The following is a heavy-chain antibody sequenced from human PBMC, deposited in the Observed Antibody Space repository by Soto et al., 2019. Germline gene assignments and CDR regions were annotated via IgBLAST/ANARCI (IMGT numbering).Heavy chain of an antibody. Sequence: EVQLVQSGAEMKKPGESLQISCKASGYRFTSYWIGWVRQMPGKGLEWMGIIYPGDSESRYSPSFRGQVTISVDKSISTASLQWDSLRASDSAMYYCATQSARGGSSDDFDLWGQGTMVTVSS. J-gene: IGHJ3*01. D-gene: IGHD2-15*01. V-gene: IGHV5-51*01. CDR2: IYPGDSES. CDR3: ATQSARGGSSDDFDL. CDR1: GYRFTSYW.